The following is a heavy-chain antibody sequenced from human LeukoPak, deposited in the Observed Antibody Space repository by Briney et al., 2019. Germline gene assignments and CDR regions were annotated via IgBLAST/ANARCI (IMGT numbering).Heavy chain of an antibody. V-gene: IGHV4-4*07. CDR2: MYTSGDT. CDR3: ARDTVFGGQVPGFYGLDQ. J-gene: IGHJ4*02. CDR1: GDSISGYY. D-gene: IGHD3-3*01. Sequence: PSETLSLTCTVSGDSISGYYWTWIRQPADKRLEWLGRMYTSGDTYYNPALRSRLTLSLDTAKNRISLEVKSVTAADTAVYFCARDTVFGGQVPGFYGLDQWGQGALVTVSS.